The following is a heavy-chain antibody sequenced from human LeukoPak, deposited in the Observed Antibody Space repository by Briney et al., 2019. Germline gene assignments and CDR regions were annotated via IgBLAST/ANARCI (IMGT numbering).Heavy chain of an antibody. CDR1: GFPFSRNG. CDR2: ISGSGDRT. Sequence: GGSLRLSCAASGFPFSRNGMSWVRQAPGKGLEWVSSISGSGDRTYYADSVKGRFTISRDTSKNTLYLEMNSLRVEDAAVYYCAKYRGFGDSYDSWGQGTLVTVSS. D-gene: IGHD3-10*01. J-gene: IGHJ4*02. V-gene: IGHV3-23*01. CDR3: AKYRGFGDSYDS.